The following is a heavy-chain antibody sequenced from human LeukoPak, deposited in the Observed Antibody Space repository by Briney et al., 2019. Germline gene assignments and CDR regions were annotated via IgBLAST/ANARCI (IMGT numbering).Heavy chain of an antibody. CDR1: GGSISNFY. J-gene: IGHJ6*02. D-gene: IGHD2-2*01. V-gene: IGHV4-59*01. CDR2: IYYTGSA. Sequence: SETLSLTCTVSGGSISNFYWSWLRQPPGKGLEWLGYIYYTGSATYNPSLKSRVTISVDTSKNQFSLKLSSVTAADTAVYFCARLPQYADFDMDVWGQGTTVTVSS. CDR3: ARLPQYADFDMDV.